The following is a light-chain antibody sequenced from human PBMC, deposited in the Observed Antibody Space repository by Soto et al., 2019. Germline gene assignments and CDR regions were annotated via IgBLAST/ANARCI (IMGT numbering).Light chain of an antibody. J-gene: IGLJ1*01. V-gene: IGLV1-44*01. CDR3: AAWDDSLNGLV. CDR2: NNN. Sequence: QSVLTQPPSASGTPGQRVTLSCSGSSSNIGSNTVNWYQQLPGTAPKLLIYNNNQRPSGVPDRFSDSKSGTSASLAISGLQSEDEADYYCAAWDDSLNGLVFGTGTKLTVL. CDR1: SSNIGSNT.